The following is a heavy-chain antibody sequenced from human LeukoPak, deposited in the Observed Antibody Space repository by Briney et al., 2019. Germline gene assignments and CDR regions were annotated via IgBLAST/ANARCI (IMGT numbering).Heavy chain of an antibody. Sequence: ASVKLSCTASGSTFTGYYMHWVRQAPGQGLEWMGWINLNSGGTNYAQTFQGRVTMTTDTSISTAYMELSRLRSDDTAVYYCGRDVEITIFGVGDRGYWGQGTLVTVSS. V-gene: IGHV1-2*02. D-gene: IGHD3-3*01. CDR3: GRDVEITIFGVGDRGY. J-gene: IGHJ4*02. CDR2: INLNSGGT. CDR1: GSTFTGYY.